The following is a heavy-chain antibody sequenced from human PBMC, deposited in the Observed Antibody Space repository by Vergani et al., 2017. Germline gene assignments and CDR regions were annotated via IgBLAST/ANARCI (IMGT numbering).Heavy chain of an antibody. Sequence: QVQLVQSGAEVKKPGSSVKVSCKASGYTFTSYAMHWVRQAPGQRLEWMGWINAGNGNTKYSQKFQGRVTSTRDTSASTAYMELSSLRSEDTAVYYCARSPLRITIFGVVTPAFDYWGQGTLVTVFS. CDR1: GYTFTSYA. J-gene: IGHJ4*02. V-gene: IGHV1-3*01. D-gene: IGHD3-3*01. CDR3: ARSPLRITIFGVVTPAFDY. CDR2: INAGNGNT.